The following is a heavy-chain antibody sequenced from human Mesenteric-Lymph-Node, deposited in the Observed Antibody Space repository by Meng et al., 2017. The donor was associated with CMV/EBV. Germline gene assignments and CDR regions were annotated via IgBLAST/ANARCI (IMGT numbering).Heavy chain of an antibody. V-gene: IGHV3-11*04. J-gene: IGHJ4*02. CDR1: GFTFSDYY. D-gene: IGHD6-19*01. CDR3: VREQWLVRSFDK. CDR2: ISSSGGSI. Sequence: GESLKISCAASGFTFSDYYMSWIRQAPGKGLEWVSYISSSGGSIYYADSVKGRFTISRDNAKNSLYLQMNSLRAEDTAVYYCVREQWLVRSFDKWGQGTLVTVSS.